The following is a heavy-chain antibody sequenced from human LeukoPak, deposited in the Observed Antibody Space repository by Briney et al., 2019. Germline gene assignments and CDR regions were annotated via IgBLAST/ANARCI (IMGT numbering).Heavy chain of an antibody. V-gene: IGHV4-39*07. D-gene: IGHD4-23*01. Sequence: SETLSLTCTVSGGSISSSSYYWGCILQPPGKGLECIGSIYYSGSTYYNPSLKSRVTISVDTSKHQFSLKLSSVTAADTAVYYCARWEGGYGAYSAGGYFDYWGQGTLVTVSS. CDR3: ARWEGGYGAYSAGGYFDY. CDR1: GGSISSSSYY. CDR2: IYYSGST. J-gene: IGHJ4*02.